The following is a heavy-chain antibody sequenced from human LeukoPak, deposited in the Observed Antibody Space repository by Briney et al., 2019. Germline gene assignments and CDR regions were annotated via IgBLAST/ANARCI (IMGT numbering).Heavy chain of an antibody. J-gene: IGHJ5*02. CDR1: GFTFSSYA. CDR2: VRYDGSNK. D-gene: IGHD3-22*01. Sequence: GGSLRLSCAASGFTFSSYAMHWVRQAPGKGLEWVAFVRYDGSNKYYADFVKGRFTISRDNSKNTLYLQMNSLRAEDTAVYYCAKDAPEIAWGQGTLVTVSS. CDR3: AKDAPEIA. V-gene: IGHV3-30*02.